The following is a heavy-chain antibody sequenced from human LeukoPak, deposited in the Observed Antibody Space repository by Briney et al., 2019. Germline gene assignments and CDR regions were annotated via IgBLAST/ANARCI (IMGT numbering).Heavy chain of an antibody. CDR2: IYYSGST. D-gene: IGHD6-13*01. J-gene: IGHJ5*02. V-gene: IGHV4-59*12. CDR1: GGSISSYY. Sequence: SETLSLTCTVSGGSISSYYWSWIRQPPGKGLEWIGYIYYSGSTNYNPSLKSRVTISVDTSKNQFSLQLNSVTPEDTAVYYCAREGKKVRSSWYLNWFDPWGQGTLVTVSS. CDR3: AREGKKVRSSWYLNWFDP.